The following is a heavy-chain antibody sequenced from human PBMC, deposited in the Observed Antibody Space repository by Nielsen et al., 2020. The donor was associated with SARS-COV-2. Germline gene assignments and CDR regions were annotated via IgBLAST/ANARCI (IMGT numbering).Heavy chain of an antibody. Sequence: GESLKISCGASGFGFGTYAMSWVRQPPGKGLEWISTISGHGDAKYYADSVKGRFTISRDSSKNTLSLEMSRLRADDTAVYYCARNGRYNDLDSWGQGTLVTVSS. D-gene: IGHD2-2*02. CDR3: ARNGRYNDLDS. CDR2: ISGHGDAK. CDR1: GFGFGTYA. J-gene: IGHJ4*02. V-gene: IGHV3-23*01.